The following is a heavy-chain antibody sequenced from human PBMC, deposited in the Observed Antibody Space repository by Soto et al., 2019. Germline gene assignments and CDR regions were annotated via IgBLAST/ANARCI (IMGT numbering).Heavy chain of an antibody. D-gene: IGHD3-22*01. J-gene: IGHJ6*02. CDR2: IIPIFGTA. CDR1: GGTFSSYA. Sequence: GASVKVSCKASGGTFSSYAISWVRQAPGQGLEWMGGIIPIFGTANYAQKFQGRVTITADESTSTAYMELSSLRSDDTAVYYCAGRHYFDSSGYFRYYYYGLDVWGQGTTVTGSS. CDR3: AGRHYFDSSGYFRYYYYGLDV. V-gene: IGHV1-69*13.